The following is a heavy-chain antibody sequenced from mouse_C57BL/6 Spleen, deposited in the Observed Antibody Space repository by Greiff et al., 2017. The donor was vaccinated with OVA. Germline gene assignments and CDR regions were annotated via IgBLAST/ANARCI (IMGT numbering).Heavy chain of an antibody. Sequence: EVNLVESGEGLVKPGGSLKLSCAASGFTFSSYAMSWVRQTPEKRLEWVAYISSGGDYIYYADTVKGRFTISRDNARNTLYLQMSSLKSEDTAMYYCTRAYGSSYAMDYWGQGTSVTVSS. V-gene: IGHV5-9-1*02. CDR3: TRAYGSSYAMDY. J-gene: IGHJ4*01. CDR2: ISSGGDYI. CDR1: GFTFSSYA. D-gene: IGHD1-1*01.